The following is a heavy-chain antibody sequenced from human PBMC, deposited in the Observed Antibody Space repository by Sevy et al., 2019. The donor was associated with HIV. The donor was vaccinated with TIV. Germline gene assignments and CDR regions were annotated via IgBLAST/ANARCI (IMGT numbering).Heavy chain of an antibody. CDR3: ARGRGYYDSSGYPDAFDI. V-gene: IGHV1-2*06. Sequence: ASVKVSCKASGYTFTGYYMHWVRQAPGQGLEWMGRINPNSGGTNYAQKFQGRVTMTRDTSISTAYMELSRLRSDDTAVYYCARGRGYYDSSGYPDAFDIWCQGTMVTVSS. CDR2: INPNSGGT. J-gene: IGHJ3*02. D-gene: IGHD3-22*01. CDR1: GYTFTGYY.